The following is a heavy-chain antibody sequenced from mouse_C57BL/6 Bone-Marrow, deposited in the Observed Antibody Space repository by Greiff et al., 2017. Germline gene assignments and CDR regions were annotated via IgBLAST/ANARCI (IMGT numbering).Heavy chain of an antibody. J-gene: IGHJ1*03. Sequence: QVQLQQPGAELVKPGASVKLSCKASGYTFTSYWMHWVKQRPGRGLEWIGRIDPNSGGTKYNEKFKSKATLTIVKPSSTAYMQLSSLTSEDSAVYYCSRWGTAVVATNWYFDVWGTGTTVTVSS. CDR3: SRWGTAVVATNWYFDV. D-gene: IGHD1-1*01. CDR1: GYTFTSYW. CDR2: IDPNSGGT. V-gene: IGHV1-72*01.